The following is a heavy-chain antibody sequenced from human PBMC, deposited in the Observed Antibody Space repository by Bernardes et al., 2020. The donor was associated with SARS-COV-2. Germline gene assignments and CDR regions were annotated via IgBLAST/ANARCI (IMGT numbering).Heavy chain of an antibody. CDR2: LNTDVENT. Sequence: GGSLRLSCVASGFAFSDFGMAWVRQAPGKGLEWVSTLNTDVENTHYADSVKGRFTISRDNSKNMLYLQMNSLRAEDTAVYYCANDAGVDVFFDYWGQGTLVTVSS. CDR3: ANDAGVDVFFDY. V-gene: IGHV3-23*01. D-gene: IGHD7-27*01. J-gene: IGHJ4*02. CDR1: GFAFSDFG.